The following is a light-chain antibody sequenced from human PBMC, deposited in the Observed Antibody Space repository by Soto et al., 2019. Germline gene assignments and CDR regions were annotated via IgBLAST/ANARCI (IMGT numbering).Light chain of an antibody. CDR1: QSVRTY. V-gene: IGKV3-11*01. Sequence: EIVLTQSPATLSLSPGERATLSCRASQSVRTYLAWYQQKPGQAPRLLIHDASNRATGIPARFSGSVSVTDFTLTISGLEPEEFAGYYCQQRSNWPPAITFGQGTRLEIK. J-gene: IGKJ5*01. CDR3: QQRSNWPPAIT. CDR2: DAS.